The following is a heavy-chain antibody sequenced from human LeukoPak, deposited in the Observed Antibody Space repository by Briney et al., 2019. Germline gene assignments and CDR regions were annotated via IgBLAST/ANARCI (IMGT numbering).Heavy chain of an antibody. CDR3: ARDPTNTSGRYAYFDY. J-gene: IGHJ4*02. CDR2: ISRFNGDK. V-gene: IGHV1-18*01. CDR1: GYTFNHHG. Sequence: ASVKVSCKASGYTFNHHGISWVRQAPGQGLEWMGWISRFNGDKHYAQKFQGRVTMTTATSTTTAYMELRSLRSDDTALYYCARDPTNTSGRYAYFDYWGQGTLVTVSS. D-gene: IGHD6-19*01.